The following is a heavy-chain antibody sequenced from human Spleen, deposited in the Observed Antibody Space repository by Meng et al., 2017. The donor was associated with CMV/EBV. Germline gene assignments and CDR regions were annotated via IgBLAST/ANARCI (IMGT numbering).Heavy chain of an antibody. Sequence: SSGSYCWSWIRQPPGKGLEWIGYIYYSGSTNYNPSLKSRVTISVDTSKNQFSLKLSSVTAADTAVYYCARDPRVYEYQLLDWYVDLWGRGTLVTVSS. D-gene: IGHD2-2*01. J-gene: IGHJ2*01. CDR3: ARDPRVYEYQLLDWYVDL. CDR2: IYYSGST. V-gene: IGHV4-61*01. CDR1: SSGSYC.